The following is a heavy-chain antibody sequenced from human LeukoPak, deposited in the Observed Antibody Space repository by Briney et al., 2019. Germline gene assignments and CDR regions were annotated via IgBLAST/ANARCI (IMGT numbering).Heavy chain of an antibody. V-gene: IGHV4-30-2*01. J-gene: IGHJ6*02. CDR1: GGSISSGGYS. CDR3: ARGKVDYYDSSGYYYNTYYYGMDV. Sequence: PSETLSLTCAVSGGSISSGGYSWSWLRQPPGKGLEWIGYIYHSGSTYYNPSLKSRVTISVDRSKNQFSLKLSSVTAADTAVYYCARGKVDYYDSSGYYYNTYYYGMDVWGQGTTVTVSS. CDR2: IYHSGST. D-gene: IGHD3-22*01.